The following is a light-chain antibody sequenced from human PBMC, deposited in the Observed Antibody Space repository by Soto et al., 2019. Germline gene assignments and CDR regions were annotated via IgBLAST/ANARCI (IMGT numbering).Light chain of an antibody. V-gene: IGKV1-9*01. Sequence: IQWTQSPASLSASVGDRVTITCRASQDIAIYLAWYQQKPGEAPKLLIYAASTLYGGVPSRFSGSGSGTDFALTITSLQAEDFATYFCKQSSAFPLTLGGGTKVDIK. CDR1: QDIAIY. CDR3: KQSSAFPLT. J-gene: IGKJ4*01. CDR2: AAS.